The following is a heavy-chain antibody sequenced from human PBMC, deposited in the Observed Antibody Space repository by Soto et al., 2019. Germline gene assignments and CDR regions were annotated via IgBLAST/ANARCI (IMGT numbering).Heavy chain of an antibody. D-gene: IGHD6-6*01. V-gene: IGHV5-51*01. Sequence: PEESLKISCKGSGYSFTSYWIGWVRQMPGKGLEWMGIIYPGDSDTRYSPSFQGQVTISADKSISTAYLQWSSLKASDTAMYYCARPSSSSLDYYGMDVWGQGTTVTVSS. J-gene: IGHJ6*02. CDR2: IYPGDSDT. CDR3: ARPSSSSLDYYGMDV. CDR1: GYSFTSYW.